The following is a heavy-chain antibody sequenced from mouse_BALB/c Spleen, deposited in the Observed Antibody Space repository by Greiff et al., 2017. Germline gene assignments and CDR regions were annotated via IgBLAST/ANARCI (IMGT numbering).Heavy chain of an antibody. Sequence: EVKLVESGGGLVQPGGSLKLSCAASGFTFSSYGMSWVRQTPDKRLELVATINSNGGSTYYPDSVKGRFTISRDNAKNTLYLQMSSLKSEDTAMYYCARPLGRYFDYWGQGTTLTVSS. V-gene: IGHV5-6-3*01. CDR1: GFTFSSYG. CDR2: INSNGGST. J-gene: IGHJ2*01. CDR3: ARPLGRYFDY.